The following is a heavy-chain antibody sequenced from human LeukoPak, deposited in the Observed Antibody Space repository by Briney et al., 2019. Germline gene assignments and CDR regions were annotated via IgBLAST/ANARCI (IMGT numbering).Heavy chain of an antibody. CDR3: ARVVYCSGGSCYVFDH. CDR2: ISAYNGNT. V-gene: IGHV1-18*01. J-gene: IGHJ4*02. Sequence: GASVKVSCNASGYXFTNYDIGWVRQAPGQGLEWMGWISAYNGNTNYAQKVQGRVTMTTDTSTSTAYMEVRSLRSDDTAVYYCARVVYCSGGSCYVFDHWGQGTLVTVSS. D-gene: IGHD2-15*01. CDR1: GYXFTNYD.